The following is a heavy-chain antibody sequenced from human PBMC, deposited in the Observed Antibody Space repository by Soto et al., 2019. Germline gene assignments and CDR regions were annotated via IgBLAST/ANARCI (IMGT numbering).Heavy chain of an antibody. J-gene: IGHJ5*02. CDR1: GGSISRYY. CDR3: ARITFFGCFDA. D-gene: IGHD3-3*01. V-gene: IGHV4-4*07. CDR2: IHTSGST. Sequence: SETLSLTCTVSGGSISRYYWSWIRQPAGKGLEWIGRIHTSGSTNYNPSLKSRVTMSVDTSKNQISLKLCSVTAADTAVYYCARITFFGCFDAWGQGTLVTVSS.